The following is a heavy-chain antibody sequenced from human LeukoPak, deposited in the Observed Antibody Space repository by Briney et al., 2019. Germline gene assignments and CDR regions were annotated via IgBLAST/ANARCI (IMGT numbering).Heavy chain of an antibody. D-gene: IGHD2-2*01. Sequence: PGGSLRLSCAASGFTFSDYYMTWIRQAPGKGLEWISYISSGGRTMYYTDSVKGRFTISRDNAKNSLYLQMNSLRAEDTAVYYCARVSSTSPHFDYWGQGTLVTVSS. J-gene: IGHJ4*02. CDR3: ARVSSTSPHFDY. V-gene: IGHV3-11*04. CDR2: ISSGGRTM. CDR1: GFTFSDYY.